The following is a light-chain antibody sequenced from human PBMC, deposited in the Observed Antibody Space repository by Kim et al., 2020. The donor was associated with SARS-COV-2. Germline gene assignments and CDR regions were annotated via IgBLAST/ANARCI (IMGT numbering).Light chain of an antibody. CDR2: GAS. V-gene: IGKV3-15*01. J-gene: IGKJ2*01. CDR1: QSVSSN. Sequence: EIVMTQSPASLSVSPGETATLSCRASQSVSSNLAWYQQKPGQAPRLLIYGASTRATGIPARFSGSGSGTEFTLTISSLQSVDFAVYYCQQYIDWPPGDTFGQGTNLDI. CDR3: QQYIDWPPGDT.